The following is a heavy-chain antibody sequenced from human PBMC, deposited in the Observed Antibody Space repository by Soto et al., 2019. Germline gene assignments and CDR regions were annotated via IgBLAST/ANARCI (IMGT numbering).Heavy chain of an antibody. J-gene: IGHJ4*02. CDR1: GDSVSSNSAA. CDR3: ARTTGHFDS. V-gene: IGHV6-1*01. D-gene: IGHD1-1*01. CDR2: TYYRSKWYN. Sequence: PSQTLSLPCAISGDSVSSNSAAWNWIRRSPSRGLEWLGRTYYRSKWYNEYAVSVKSRIAINPDTSKNQFSLQLNSVTPEDTAVYYCARTTGHFDSWGQGTLVTVSS.